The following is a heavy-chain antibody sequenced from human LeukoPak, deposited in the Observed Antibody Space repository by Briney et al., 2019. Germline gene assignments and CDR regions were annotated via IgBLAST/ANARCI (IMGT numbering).Heavy chain of an antibody. J-gene: IGHJ4*02. CDR3: ARDNPPDY. CDR1: GFTFSSSW. Sequence: GGSLRLSCVASGFTFSSSWMSWVRQAPGKGLEWVANIKQDGSGKSYVESVRGRFTISRDNAKNSLYLQLNSLRAEDTALYYCARDNPPDYWGQGTQVTVSS. V-gene: IGHV3-7*03. CDR2: IKQDGSGK.